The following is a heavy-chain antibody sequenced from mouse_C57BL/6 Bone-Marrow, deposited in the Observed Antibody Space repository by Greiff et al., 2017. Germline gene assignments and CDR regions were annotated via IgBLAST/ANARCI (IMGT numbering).Heavy chain of an antibody. CDR3: ARRSSGCAMNY. CDR2: IHPNSGST. J-gene: IGHJ4*01. Sequence: QVQLKQPGAELVKPGASVKLSCKASGYTFTSYWMHWVKQRPGQGLEWIGMIHPNSGSTNYNEKFKSKATLTVDKSSSTAYMQLSSLTSEDSAVYYCARRSSGCAMNYWGQGTSVTVSS. CDR1: GYTFTSYW. D-gene: IGHD3-2*02. V-gene: IGHV1-64*01.